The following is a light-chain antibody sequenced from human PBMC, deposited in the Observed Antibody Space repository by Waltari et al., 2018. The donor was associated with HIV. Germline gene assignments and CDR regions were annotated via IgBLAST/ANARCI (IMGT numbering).Light chain of an antibody. CDR1: QSVSSSY. V-gene: IGKV3-20*01. CDR2: GAS. CDR3: QQYGSSPKT. J-gene: IGKJ1*01. Sequence: EIVLTQSPGTLSLSPGERATLSCRASQSVSSSYLAWYQQKPGQAPRLLIDGASSRATGIPDRFSGSGSGTDFTLTISRLEPEDFEVYYCQQYGSSPKTFGQGTKVEIK.